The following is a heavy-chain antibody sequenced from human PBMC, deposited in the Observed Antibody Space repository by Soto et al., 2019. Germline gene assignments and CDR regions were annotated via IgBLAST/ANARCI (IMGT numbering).Heavy chain of an antibody. V-gene: IGHV4-30-2*06. CDR1: GVTISYGGNS. CDR3: ARGGGYVSFGF. J-gene: IGHJ4*02. CDR2: FYHLGTP. D-gene: IGHD2-15*01. Sequence: SETLSLTCTVSGVTISYGGNSWSWIRQSPGKGLEWLGSFYHLGTPYDSPTFKSRRSLHLDRTRNQFPLSLCSMTAAVKAVYYCARGGGYVSFGFRGQGILVTVS.